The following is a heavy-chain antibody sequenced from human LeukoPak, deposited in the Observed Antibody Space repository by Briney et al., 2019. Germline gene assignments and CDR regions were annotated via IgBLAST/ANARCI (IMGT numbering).Heavy chain of an antibody. Sequence: AETLSLTCTVSGDSISSSNCYWGWIRQPGWKGREWIGYIYYSGSTNYNPSLKSRVTISVDTSKNQFSLKLSSVTAADTAVYYCARMGRGNWFDPWGQGTLVTVSS. J-gene: IGHJ5*02. V-gene: IGHV4-61*05. CDR1: GDSISSSNCY. CDR3: ARMGRGNWFDP. D-gene: IGHD3-10*01. CDR2: IYYSGST.